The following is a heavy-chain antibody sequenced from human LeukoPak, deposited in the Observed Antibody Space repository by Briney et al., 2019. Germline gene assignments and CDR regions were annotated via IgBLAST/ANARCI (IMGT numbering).Heavy chain of an antibody. J-gene: IGHJ5*02. D-gene: IGHD6-19*01. Sequence: SETLSFTCTVSGYSINSGYYWGWIRLPPGKGLEWIGSIYYSGSTYYSPSLKSRVTISVDTSKNQFSLKLSSVTAADTAVYYYARHAVIAVAGSPPNWFDPWGQGTLVTVSS. CDR3: ARHAVIAVAGSPPNWFDP. CDR2: IYYSGST. CDR1: GYSINSGYY. V-gene: IGHV4-38-2*02.